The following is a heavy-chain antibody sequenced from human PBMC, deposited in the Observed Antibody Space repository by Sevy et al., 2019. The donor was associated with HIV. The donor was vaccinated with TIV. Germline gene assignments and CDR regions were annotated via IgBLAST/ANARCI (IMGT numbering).Heavy chain of an antibody. CDR3: ARDHEPGGDAFDI. Sequence: GGSLRLSCAASGFTFSSYSMNWVRQAPGKGLEWVSSISSSSSYIYYADSVKGRFTISRDNAKNSLYLQMNSLRAEDTALYYCARDHEPGGDAFDIWGQGTMVTVSS. J-gene: IGHJ3*02. CDR1: GFTFSSYS. V-gene: IGHV3-21*01. CDR2: ISSSSSYI. D-gene: IGHD3-10*01.